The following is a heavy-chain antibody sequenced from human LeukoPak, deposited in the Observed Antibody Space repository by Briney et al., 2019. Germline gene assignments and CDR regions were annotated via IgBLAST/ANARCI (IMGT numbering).Heavy chain of an antibody. CDR3: ARGNSYGVDY. V-gene: IGHV4-34*01. Sequence: PSETLSLTCAVYGGSFSGYYWSWIRRPPGKGLEWIGEINHSGSTNYNPSLKSRVTISVDTSKNQFSLKLSFVTAADTAVYYCARGNSYGVDYWGQGTLVTVSS. D-gene: IGHD5-18*01. CDR1: GGSFSGYY. J-gene: IGHJ4*02. CDR2: INHSGST.